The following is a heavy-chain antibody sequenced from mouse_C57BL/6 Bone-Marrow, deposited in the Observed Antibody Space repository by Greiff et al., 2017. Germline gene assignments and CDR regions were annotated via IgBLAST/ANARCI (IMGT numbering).Heavy chain of an antibody. CDR2: INPGSGGT. CDR3: ARGVLLWYFDV. CDR1: GYAFTNYL. D-gene: IGHD1-1*01. J-gene: IGHJ1*03. V-gene: IGHV1-54*01. Sequence: QVQLQQSGAELVRPGTSVKVSCKASGYAFTNYLIEWVKQRPGQGLEWIGVINPGSGGTNYNEKFKGKATLTADKSSSTAYMQLSSLTSEDSAVYFCARGVLLWYFDVWGTGTTVTVSS.